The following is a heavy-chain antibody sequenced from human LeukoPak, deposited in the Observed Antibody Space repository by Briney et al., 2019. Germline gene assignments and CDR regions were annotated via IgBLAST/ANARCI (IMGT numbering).Heavy chain of an antibody. CDR3: ARDKVHAFDI. J-gene: IGHJ3*02. CDR1: GGTFSSYV. V-gene: IGHV1-18*01. CDR2: ISTNSGNT. Sequence: PGASVKVSCKASGGTFSSYVISWVRQAPGQGLEWMGWISTNSGNTNYAQKFQGRVTMTTDTSTNTAYMELRSLRSDDTAVYYCARDKVHAFDIWGQGTMVTVSS.